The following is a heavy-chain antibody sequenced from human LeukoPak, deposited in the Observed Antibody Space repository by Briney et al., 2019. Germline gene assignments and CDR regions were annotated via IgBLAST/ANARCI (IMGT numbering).Heavy chain of an antibody. CDR3: ARDYCSGGSCSNYFDY. CDR2: INAGNGNT. V-gene: IGHV1-3*01. Sequence: ASVKVSCKASGYTFTSYVMHWVRQAPGQGLEWMGWINAGNGNTKYSQKFQGRVTMTRDTSTSTVYMELSSLRSEDTAVYYCARDYCSGGSCSNYFDYWGQGTLVTVSS. J-gene: IGHJ4*02. D-gene: IGHD2-15*01. CDR1: GYTFTSYV.